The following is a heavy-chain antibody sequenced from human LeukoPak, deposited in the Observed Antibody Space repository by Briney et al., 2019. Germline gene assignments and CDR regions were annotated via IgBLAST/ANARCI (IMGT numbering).Heavy chain of an antibody. J-gene: IGHJ4*02. CDR1: GFTFSSYA. D-gene: IGHD6-19*01. CDR3: AKGSGAPRGRIAVAGPIDY. CDR2: ISGSSGST. Sequence: TGGSLRLSCAASGFTFSSYAMSWVRQAPGKGLEWVSAISGSSGSTYYADSVKGRFTISRDNSKNTLYLQMNSLRAEDTAVYYCAKGSGAPRGRIAVAGPIDYWGQGTPVTVSS. V-gene: IGHV3-23*01.